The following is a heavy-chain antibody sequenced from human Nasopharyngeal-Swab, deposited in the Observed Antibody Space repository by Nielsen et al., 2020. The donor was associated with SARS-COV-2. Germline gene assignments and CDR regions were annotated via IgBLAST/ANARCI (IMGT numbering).Heavy chain of an antibody. CDR3: ARRYFDSLYGMDV. CDR1: GGSISSFY. CDR2: MYSSGST. V-gene: IGHV4-59*01. D-gene: IGHD3-9*01. J-gene: IGHJ6*02. Sequence: GSLRLSCTVSGGSISSFYWSWIRQPPGTGLEWIGSMYSSGSTKYNPSLKGRVTISVDRSKNQFSLRLSSVTAADTAVYYCARRYFDSLYGMDVWGQGTTVTVSS.